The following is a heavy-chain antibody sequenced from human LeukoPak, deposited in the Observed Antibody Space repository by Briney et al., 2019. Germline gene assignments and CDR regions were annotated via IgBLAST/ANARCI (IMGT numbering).Heavy chain of an antibody. Sequence: SGRSLRLSCEASGFKFDEYVMHWVRQAPGKGLEWVSGINWNSGSIDYADSVKGRFTISRDNAKKSLYLQMNSLRAEDTAVYYCARDLYRIVVVPHYFDYWGQGTLVTVSS. D-gene: IGHD3-22*01. CDR3: ARDLYRIVVVPHYFDY. J-gene: IGHJ4*02. CDR2: INWNSGSI. V-gene: IGHV3-9*01. CDR1: GFKFDEYV.